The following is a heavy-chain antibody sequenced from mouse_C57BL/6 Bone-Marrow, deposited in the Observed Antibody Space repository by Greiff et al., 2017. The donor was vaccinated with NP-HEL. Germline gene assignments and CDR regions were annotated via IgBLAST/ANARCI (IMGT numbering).Heavy chain of an antibody. CDR3: ARRYSNSWFAY. D-gene: IGHD2-5*01. Sequence: EVQLVESGGGLVKPGGSLKLSCAASGFTFSSYAMSWVRQTPEKRLEWVATISDGGSYTYYPDNVKGRFTISRDNAKNNLYLQMSHLKSEDTAMYYCARRYSNSWFAYWGQGTLVTVSA. CDR1: GFTFSSYA. CDR2: ISDGGSYT. J-gene: IGHJ3*01. V-gene: IGHV5-4*03.